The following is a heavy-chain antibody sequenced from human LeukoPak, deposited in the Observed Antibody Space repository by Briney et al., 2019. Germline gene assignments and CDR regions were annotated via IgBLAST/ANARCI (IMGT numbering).Heavy chain of an antibody. D-gene: IGHD4-17*01. CDR3: ARARGLGIGAHFDY. J-gene: IGHJ4*02. Sequence: KTGGSLRLSCIASGFNFGGYYMGGIRQAPGKGLEWVSYISDDSYRTPYGDSVKGRFTISRDNAKNSLYLQMDNLRVEDTAVYYCARARGLGIGAHFDYWGQGTLVTVSS. CDR1: GFNFGGYY. CDR2: ISDDSYRT. V-gene: IGHV3-11*01.